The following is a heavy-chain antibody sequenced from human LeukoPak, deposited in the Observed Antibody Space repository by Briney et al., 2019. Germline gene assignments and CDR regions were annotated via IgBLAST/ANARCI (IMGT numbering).Heavy chain of an antibody. Sequence: GSLRLSCAVFGFTFSDQYIDWVRPAPGKGLEGGGQNRNKANNYATEYAASVKDRFTISRDDSRNSVYLQMDSLKTEDTAVYYCAIGDGLGELSSSFDYWGQGTLVTVSP. J-gene: IGHJ4*02. V-gene: IGHV3-72*01. CDR1: GFTFSDQY. CDR3: AIGDGLGELSSSFDY. CDR2: NRNKANNYAT. D-gene: IGHD3-16*02.